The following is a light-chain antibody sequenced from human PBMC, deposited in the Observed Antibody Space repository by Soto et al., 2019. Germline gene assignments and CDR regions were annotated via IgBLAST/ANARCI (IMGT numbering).Light chain of an antibody. CDR3: QQSDSLPIT. CDR1: QDISYY. J-gene: IGKJ5*01. CDR2: GTS. Sequence: DIQMTQSPSSLSASVGDRVTITCRASQDISYYLNWYQQRPGKAPKLLIYGTSNWERGVPSRFSGTRSGTHFTFAITSLQPEVVATYYCQQSDSLPITFGQGTRLEI. V-gene: IGKV1-33*01.